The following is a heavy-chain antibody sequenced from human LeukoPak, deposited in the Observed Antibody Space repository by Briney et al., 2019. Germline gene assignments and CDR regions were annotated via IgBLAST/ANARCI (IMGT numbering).Heavy chain of an antibody. V-gene: IGHV4-59*08. CDR3: ARYLRGLYYFDY. D-gene: IGHD2/OR15-2a*01. CDR2: IYYSGST. CDR1: GGSISSYY. J-gene: IGHJ4*02. Sequence: ASETLSPTCTVSGGSISSYYWSWIRQPPGKGLEWIGYIYYSGSTNYNPSLKSRVTISVDTSKNQFSLKLSSVTAADTAVYYCARYLRGLYYFDYWGQGTLVTVSS.